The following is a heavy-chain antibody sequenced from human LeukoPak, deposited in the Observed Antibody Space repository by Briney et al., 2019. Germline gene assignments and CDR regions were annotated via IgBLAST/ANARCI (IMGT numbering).Heavy chain of an antibody. V-gene: IGHV1-8*03. Sequence: ASVKVSCKASGYTFTSYDINWVRQATGQGLEWMGWMNPNSGNTGYAQNFQGRVTITRDTSASTAYMELSSLRSEDTAVYYCARDRSGYLRGSFDYWGQGTLVTVSS. CDR2: MNPNSGNT. D-gene: IGHD5-12*01. CDR1: GYTFTSYD. J-gene: IGHJ4*02. CDR3: ARDRSGYLRGSFDY.